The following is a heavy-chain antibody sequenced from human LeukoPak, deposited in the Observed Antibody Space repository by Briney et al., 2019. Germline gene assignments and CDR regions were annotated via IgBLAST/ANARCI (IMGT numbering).Heavy chain of an antibody. D-gene: IGHD3-22*01. CDR2: ISDSGGST. V-gene: IGHV3-23*01. Sequence: GGSLRLPCAASGFTFSNYAMSWVRQAPGKGLEWVSAISDSGGSTYYADSVKGRFTISRDNSKNTLYLQMNSLRAEDTAVYYCAKRGLDSSRSFDYWGQGTLVTVSS. J-gene: IGHJ4*02. CDR3: AKRGLDSSRSFDY. CDR1: GFTFSNYA.